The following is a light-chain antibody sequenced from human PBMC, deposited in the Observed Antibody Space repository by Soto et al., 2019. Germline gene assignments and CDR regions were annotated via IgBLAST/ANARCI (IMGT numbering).Light chain of an antibody. CDR1: QSISRY. Sequence: EIVMTQSPVTLSVPPGERATLSCRASQSISRYLAWYQQKPGQAPRLLIYDASNRATGIPARFSGSGSGTDFTLTISSLEPEDFAVYYCQQRGNWPSFGGGTKVDIK. J-gene: IGKJ4*01. CDR3: QQRGNWPS. V-gene: IGKV3-11*01. CDR2: DAS.